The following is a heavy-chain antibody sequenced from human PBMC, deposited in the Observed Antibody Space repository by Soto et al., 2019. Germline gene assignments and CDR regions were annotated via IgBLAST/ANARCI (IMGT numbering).Heavy chain of an antibody. CDR3: AGDIPSGSYRFDY. CDR2: IYYSGRT. D-gene: IGHD1-26*01. CDR1: GGSISSHP. Sequence: SETLSLTFTVSGGSISSHPWSWIRQSPGKGLEWIGYIYYSGRTVFNPSLKSRVTMSLDTSKNQFSLKLTSVTATDTAVYYCAGDIPSGSYRFDYWGQGALVTVSS. V-gene: IGHV4-59*08. J-gene: IGHJ4*02.